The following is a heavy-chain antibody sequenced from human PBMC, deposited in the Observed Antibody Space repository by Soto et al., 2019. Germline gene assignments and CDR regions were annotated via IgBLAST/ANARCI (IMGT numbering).Heavy chain of an antibody. D-gene: IGHD3-22*01. Sequence: QVQLVESGGGLVKPGGSLRLSCAASGFIFSDYYMNWIRQAPGKGLEWVSHIDSTSGYTTYAESVKGRFTISRDNAKNSVYLQMSSLRPEDTAVYYCARDPEDSSGHFGGGLTTDYWGQGTLVTVSS. CDR1: GFIFSDYY. J-gene: IGHJ4*01. V-gene: IGHV3-11*05. CDR2: IDSTSGYT. CDR3: ARDPEDSSGHFGGGLTTDY.